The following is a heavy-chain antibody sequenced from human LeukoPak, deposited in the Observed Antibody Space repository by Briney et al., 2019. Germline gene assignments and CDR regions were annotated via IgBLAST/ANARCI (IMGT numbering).Heavy chain of an antibody. CDR3: ARRLTDSSGFYPYYYYGMDV. Sequence: GESLKISCKGSGYTFTNYGINWVRQAPGQGLEWMGWISAYNGNTNYAQNLQGRVTMTIDTSTNTAYMELRSLRSDDTAVYYCARRLTDSSGFYPYYYYGMDVWGQGTTVTVSS. V-gene: IGHV1-18*01. CDR2: ISAYNGNT. D-gene: IGHD3-22*01. J-gene: IGHJ6*02. CDR1: GYTFTNYG.